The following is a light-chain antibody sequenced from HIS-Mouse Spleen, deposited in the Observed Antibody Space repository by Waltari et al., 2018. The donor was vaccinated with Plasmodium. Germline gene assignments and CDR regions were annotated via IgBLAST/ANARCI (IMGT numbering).Light chain of an antibody. J-gene: IGKJ4*01. Sequence: AIRMTQSPSSFSASPGDRVTITCRARQGISSYLAWYQQKPGKAPKLLIYAASTLQSGVPSRFSGSGSGTDFTLTISCLQSEDFATYYCQQYYSYLLTFGGGTKVEIK. CDR3: QQYYSYLLT. CDR2: AAS. V-gene: IGKV1-8*01. CDR1: QGISSY.